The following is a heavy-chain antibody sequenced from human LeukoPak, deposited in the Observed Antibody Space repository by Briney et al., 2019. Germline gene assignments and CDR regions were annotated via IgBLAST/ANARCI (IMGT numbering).Heavy chain of an antibody. V-gene: IGHV1-69*05. CDR2: NIPIFGTA. D-gene: IGHD4-17*01. Sequence: ASVKVSCKASGGTFSSYAISWVRQAPGQGLEWMGGNIPIFGTANYAQKFQGRVTITTDESTSTAYMELSSLRSEDTAVYYCARDHDYGRAFDIWGQGTMVTVSS. CDR1: GGTFSSYA. J-gene: IGHJ3*02. CDR3: ARDHDYGRAFDI.